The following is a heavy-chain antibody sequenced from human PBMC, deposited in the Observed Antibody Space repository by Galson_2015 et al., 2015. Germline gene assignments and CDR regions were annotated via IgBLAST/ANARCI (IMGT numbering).Heavy chain of an antibody. CDR3: ARDDIGQWLHYFDY. J-gene: IGHJ4*02. D-gene: IGHD5-12*01. Sequence: SLRLSCAASGFSFINHNMNWVRQAPGKGLEWISYISTSSNTIYYADSVKGRFTISRDNAKNSLYLQMNSLRDEDTAVYYCARDDIGQWLHYFDYWGQGTLVTVSS. CDR1: GFSFINHN. V-gene: IGHV3-48*02. CDR2: ISTSSNTI.